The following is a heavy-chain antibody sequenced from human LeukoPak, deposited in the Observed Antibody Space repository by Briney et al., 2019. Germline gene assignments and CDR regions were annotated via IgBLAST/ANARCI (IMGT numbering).Heavy chain of an antibody. V-gene: IGHV4-61*02. J-gene: IGHJ6*03. Sequence: SQTLSLTCTVSGGSISSGSYYWSWIRQPAGKGLEWIGRIYTSGSTNYNPSLKSRVTISVDTSKNQFSLKLSSVTAADTAVYYCARYRASVNYYYMDVWGKGTTVTVSS. CDR1: GGSISSGSYY. CDR3: ARYRASVNYYYMDV. D-gene: IGHD3-10*01. CDR2: IYTSGST.